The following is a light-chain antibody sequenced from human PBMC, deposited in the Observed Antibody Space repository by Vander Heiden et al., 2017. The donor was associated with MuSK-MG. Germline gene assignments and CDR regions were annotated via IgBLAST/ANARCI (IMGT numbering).Light chain of an antibody. Sequence: EIVLTQSPCTLSLSPGERATLSCRACQSVSSSYLAWYQQKPGQAPRLLIYGASSRATGIPDRFSGSGSGTDFTLTISRLEPEDFAVYYCQQYGSSPLYTFGQGTKLEIK. V-gene: IGKV3-20*01. CDR1: QSVSSSY. CDR3: QQYGSSPLYT. J-gene: IGKJ2*01. CDR2: GAS.